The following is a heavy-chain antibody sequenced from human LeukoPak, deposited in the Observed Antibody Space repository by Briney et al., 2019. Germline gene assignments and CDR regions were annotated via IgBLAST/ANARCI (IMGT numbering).Heavy chain of an antibody. D-gene: IGHD3-10*01. CDR2: ISNSGGST. Sequence: GGSLRLSCATSGFTFSSYAMSWVRQAPGKGLEWVSVISNSGGSTFYADSVKGRFTISRDNSKNTLYLQMNSLRAEDTAVYYCAKRASGSGTSLYYFDYWGQGTLVTVSS. CDR1: GFTFSSYA. V-gene: IGHV3-23*01. J-gene: IGHJ4*02. CDR3: AKRASGSGTSLYYFDY.